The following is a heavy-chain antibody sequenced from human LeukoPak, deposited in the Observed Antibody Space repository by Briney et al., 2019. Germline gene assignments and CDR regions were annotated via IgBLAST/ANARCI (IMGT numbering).Heavy chain of an antibody. CDR1: GYSFTSYW. CDR2: IDPSDSYT. Sequence: GESLKISCKGSGYSFTSYWISWVRQMSGKGLEWMGRIDPSDSYTNYSPSFQGHVTISADKSISTAYLQWSSLKASDTAMYYCARLYCSGGSCYQDDYWGQGTLVTVSS. CDR3: ARLYCSGGSCYQDDY. J-gene: IGHJ4*02. D-gene: IGHD2-15*01. V-gene: IGHV5-10-1*01.